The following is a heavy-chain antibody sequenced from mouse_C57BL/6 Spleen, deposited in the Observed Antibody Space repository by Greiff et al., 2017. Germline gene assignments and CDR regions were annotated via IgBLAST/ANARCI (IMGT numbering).Heavy chain of an antibody. Sequence: QVQLKQSGAELVRPGASVTLSCKASGYTFTDYEMHWVKQTPVHGLEWIGAIDPETGGTAYNQKFKGKAILTADKSSSTAYMELRSLTSEDSAVYYCTRWLGQEGYWGRGTTHTVSS. CDR1: GYTFTDYE. J-gene: IGHJ2*01. D-gene: IGHD3-3*01. V-gene: IGHV1-15*01. CDR3: TRWLGQEGY. CDR2: IDPETGGT.